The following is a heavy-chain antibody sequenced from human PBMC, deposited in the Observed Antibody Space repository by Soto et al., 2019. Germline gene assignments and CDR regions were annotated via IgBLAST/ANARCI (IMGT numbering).Heavy chain of an antibody. Sequence: EVQVLESGGGLVQPGGSLRLSCAASGFTFSSYAMSWVRQAPGQGLEWVSAISGSGSNPYYADSVKGRSTISRDNSKNTLYLQMNSMRAEDTALYYGAKTASMTIRDGFDHWGQGTRVTVSS. CDR3: AKTASMTIRDGFDH. D-gene: IGHD4-17*01. CDR2: ISGSGSNP. J-gene: IGHJ4*02. V-gene: IGHV3-23*01. CDR1: GFTFSSYA.